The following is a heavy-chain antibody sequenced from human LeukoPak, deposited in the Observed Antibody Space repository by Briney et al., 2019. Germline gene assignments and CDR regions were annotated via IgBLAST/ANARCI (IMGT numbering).Heavy chain of an antibody. CDR3: ARLAVAVAGGDAFDI. J-gene: IGHJ3*02. D-gene: IGHD6-19*01. Sequence: SETLSLTCTVSGGSISSYYWSWFRQPPGKGLEWIGYIYYSGSTNYNPSLKSRVPISVDTSKNQFSLKLSSVTAADTAVYYCARLAVAVAGGDAFDIWGQGTMVTVSS. CDR2: IYYSGST. V-gene: IGHV4-59*01. CDR1: GGSISSYY.